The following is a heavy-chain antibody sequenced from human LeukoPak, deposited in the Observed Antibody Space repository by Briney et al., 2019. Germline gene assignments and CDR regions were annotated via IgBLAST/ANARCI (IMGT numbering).Heavy chain of an antibody. CDR1: GGSISSYY. Sequence: PSETLSLTCTVSGGSISSYYWSWIRQPPGKGLEWIGYIHNTGSTNYNPSLKGRVTISVDTSKNQFSLKLSSVTTADTAVYHCSSGSGYRIENWGQGTLVTVPS. CDR2: IHNTGST. V-gene: IGHV4-59*01. D-gene: IGHD6-13*01. CDR3: SSGSGYRIEN. J-gene: IGHJ4*02.